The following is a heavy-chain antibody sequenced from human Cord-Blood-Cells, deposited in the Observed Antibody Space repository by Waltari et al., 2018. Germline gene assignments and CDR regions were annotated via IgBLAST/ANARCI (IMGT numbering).Heavy chain of an antibody. V-gene: IGHV4-34*01. CDR1: GGSFSGYY. CDR2: INHSGST. Sequence: QVQLQQWGAGLLKPSETLSLTRAVYGGSFSGYYWSWIRQPPGKGLEWIGEINHSGSTNYNPSLKSRVTISVDTSKNQFSLKLSSVTAADTAVYYCARAVRLAWLVNNWFDPWGQGTLVTVSS. CDR3: ARAVRLAWLVNNWFDP. J-gene: IGHJ5*02. D-gene: IGHD6-19*01.